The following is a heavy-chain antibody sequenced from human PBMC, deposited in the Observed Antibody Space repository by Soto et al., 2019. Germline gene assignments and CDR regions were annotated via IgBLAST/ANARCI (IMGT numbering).Heavy chain of an antibody. V-gene: IGHV1-69*08. CDR3: ARDKTPYYYGMDV. CDR1: GGTFSSYT. J-gene: IGHJ6*02. Sequence: QVQLVQSGAEVKKPGSSVKVSCKASGGTFSSYTISWVRQAPGQGLEWMGRIIPIVGIANYAQKFQGRVTITADKSTSTAYMELSSLRSEDTAVYYCARDKTPYYYGMDVWGQGTTVTVSS. CDR2: IIPIVGIA.